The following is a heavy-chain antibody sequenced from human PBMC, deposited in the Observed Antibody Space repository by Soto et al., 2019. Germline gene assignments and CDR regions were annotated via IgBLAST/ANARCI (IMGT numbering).Heavy chain of an antibody. CDR3: AKEAGSNWNSVSAYYYYYMDV. D-gene: IGHD1-7*01. J-gene: IGHJ6*03. CDR1: GFTFSSYG. V-gene: IGHV3-30*18. Sequence: GGSLRLSCAASGFTFSSYGMHWVRQAPGKGLEWVAVISYDGSNKYYADSVKGRFTISRDNSKNTLYLQMNSLRAEDTAVYYCAKEAGSNWNSVSAYYYYYMDVWGKGTTVTVSS. CDR2: ISYDGSNK.